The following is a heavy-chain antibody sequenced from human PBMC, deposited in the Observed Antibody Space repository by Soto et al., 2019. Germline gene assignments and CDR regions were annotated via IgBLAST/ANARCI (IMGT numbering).Heavy chain of an antibody. CDR1: GGSVSSGSYY. V-gene: IGHV4-61*01. Sequence: PSETLSLTCTVSGGSVSSGSYYWSWIRQPPGKGLEWIGYIYYSGSTNYNPSLKSRVTISVDTSKNQFSLKLSSVTAADTAVYYCARVLYYDFWSGYYGSGWFDPWGQGTLVTVSS. J-gene: IGHJ5*02. CDR2: IYYSGST. CDR3: ARVLYYDFWSGYYGSGWFDP. D-gene: IGHD3-3*01.